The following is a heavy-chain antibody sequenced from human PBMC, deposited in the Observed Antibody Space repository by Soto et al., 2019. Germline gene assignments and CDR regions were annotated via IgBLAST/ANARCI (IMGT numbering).Heavy chain of an antibody. Sequence: PGGSLRLSCAASGFTFSSYAMSWVRQAPGKGLEWVLAISGSGGSTYYADSVKGRFTISRDNSKNTLYLQMNSLRAEDTAVYYCAKWSGGSYATYYFDYWGQGTLVTVSS. CDR2: ISGSGGST. CDR3: AKWSGGSYATYYFDY. V-gene: IGHV3-23*01. J-gene: IGHJ4*02. D-gene: IGHD1-26*01. CDR1: GFTFSSYA.